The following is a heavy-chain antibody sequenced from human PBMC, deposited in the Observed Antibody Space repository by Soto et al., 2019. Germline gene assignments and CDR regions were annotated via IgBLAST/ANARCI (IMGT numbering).Heavy chain of an antibody. CDR1: GFTFSSYG. J-gene: IGHJ6*02. D-gene: IGHD2-21*02. Sequence: GGSLRLSCAASGFTFSSYGMHWVRQAPGKGLEWVAFISFDGSNKYYADSVKGRFTFSRDNSKNTLYLQMNSLRAEDTAVYYCAKTYCGGDCYSWEGTYYYYGMDVWGQGTTVTVSS. CDR3: AKTYCGGDCYSWEGTYYYYGMDV. CDR2: ISFDGSNK. V-gene: IGHV3-30*18.